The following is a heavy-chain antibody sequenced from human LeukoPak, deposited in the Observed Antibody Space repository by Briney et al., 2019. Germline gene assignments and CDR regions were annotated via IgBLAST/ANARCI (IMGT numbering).Heavy chain of an antibody. CDR3: AKLRELVTYYYYYGLDV. V-gene: IGHV3-30*18. CDR2: ISYDGVNK. CDR1: GFTFSNYG. Sequence: GRSLRLSCAASGFTFSNYGMHWVRQAPGKGLEWVALISYDGVNKYYADSVKGRFTISRDNSKNTLYLRMNSLRVEDTALYYCAKLRELVTYYYYYGLDVWGQGTTVTVSS. J-gene: IGHJ6*02. D-gene: IGHD1-1*01.